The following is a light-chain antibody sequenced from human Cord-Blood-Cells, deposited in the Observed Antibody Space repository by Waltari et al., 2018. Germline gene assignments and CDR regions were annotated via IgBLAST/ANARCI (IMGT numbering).Light chain of an antibody. CDR3: ATWDDSLNCYV. V-gene: IGLV1-44*01. CDR2: SNN. CDR1: SSNIGSNT. Sequence: QSVLTQPPSASGTPGQRVTISCSGSSSNIGSNTVNWYQQLPGTAPKLLIYSNNQRALRVPGPFSGPKSGPPASPAISGPQSWDGAYYYWATWDDSLNCYVFRTGTKVTGL. J-gene: IGLJ1*01.